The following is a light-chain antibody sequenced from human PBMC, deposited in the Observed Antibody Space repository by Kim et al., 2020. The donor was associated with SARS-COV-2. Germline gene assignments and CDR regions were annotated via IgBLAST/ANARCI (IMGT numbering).Light chain of an antibody. CDR2: DAS. CDR1: QSVSSY. CDR3: QQRTNWPFT. J-gene: IGKJ4*01. Sequence: PRERATRTCRASQSVSSYLAWYQQKPGQAPRLLIYDASNRATGIPARFSGSGSGTDFTLTISSLEPEDFAVYYCQQRTNWPFTFGGGTKVEIK. V-gene: IGKV3-11*01.